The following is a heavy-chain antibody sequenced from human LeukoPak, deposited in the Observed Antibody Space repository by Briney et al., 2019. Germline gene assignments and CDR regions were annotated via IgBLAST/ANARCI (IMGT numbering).Heavy chain of an antibody. CDR3: AKAGTTASWYFDL. Sequence: PGRSLRLSCAASGFTFDDYAMHWVRQAPGKGLEWVSGISWNSGSIGYADSLKGRFTISRDNAKNSLYLQMNSLRAEDTALYYCAKAGTTASWYFDLWGRGTLVTVSS. CDR1: GFTFDDYA. J-gene: IGHJ2*01. CDR2: ISWNSGSI. D-gene: IGHD1-7*01. V-gene: IGHV3-9*01.